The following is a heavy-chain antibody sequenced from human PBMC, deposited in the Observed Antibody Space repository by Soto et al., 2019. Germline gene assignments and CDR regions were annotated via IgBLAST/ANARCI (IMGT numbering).Heavy chain of an antibody. CDR3: AKDSNKYSSSLRGRYFDY. CDR2: ISGGGSNT. D-gene: IGHD4-4*01. J-gene: IGHJ4*02. V-gene: IGHV3-23*01. Sequence: EVQLLESGGGLVQRGGSLRLSCAASGFPFSSYVMSWVRQAPGKGLEWVSGISGGGSNTFYADYVKGRFTISRDNSNNTLLLQMNSLGAEDTAVYYCAKDSNKYSSSLRGRYFDYWGQGIGVTVSS. CDR1: GFPFSSYV.